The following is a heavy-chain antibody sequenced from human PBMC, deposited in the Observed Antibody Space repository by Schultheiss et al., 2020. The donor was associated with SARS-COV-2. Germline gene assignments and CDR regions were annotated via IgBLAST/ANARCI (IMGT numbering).Heavy chain of an antibody. CDR1: GFTFSSYD. D-gene: IGHD6-13*01. J-gene: IGHJ4*02. V-gene: IGHV3-13*01. Sequence: GGSLRLSCAASGFTFSSYDMHWVRQATGKGLEWVSAIGTAGDTYYPGSVKGRFTISRDNAKNSLYLQMNSLRAEDTALYYCAKDIGGSSSWPIDYWGQGTLVTISS. CDR3: AKDIGGSSSWPIDY. CDR2: IGTAGDT.